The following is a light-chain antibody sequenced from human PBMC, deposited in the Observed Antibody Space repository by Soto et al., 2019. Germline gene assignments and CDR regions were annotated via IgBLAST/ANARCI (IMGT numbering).Light chain of an antibody. V-gene: IGKV4-1*01. CDR3: QQYYSIPWT. Sequence: DIVLTQSPDSLAVSLGERATINCKSSQGVLYNSNNKNYLAWYQQKPGQPPKLLIYWASTRESGVPDRFSGSGSGTDFTLTISSLQAEDVAVYYCQQYYSIPWTFGQGTKVEIK. CDR2: WAS. CDR1: QGVLYNSNNKNY. J-gene: IGKJ1*01.